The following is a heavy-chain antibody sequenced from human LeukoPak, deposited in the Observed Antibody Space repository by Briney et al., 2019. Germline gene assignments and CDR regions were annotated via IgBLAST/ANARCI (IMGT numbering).Heavy chain of an antibody. CDR3: TTLGNLDV. CDR1: GFTFSNAW. D-gene: IGHD3-16*01. V-gene: IGHV3-15*07. J-gene: IGHJ6*02. Sequence: GGSLRLSCAASGFTFSNAWMNWVRQAPGKGLEWAGRIKSKTDGETTDYAAPVKGRFTISRDDSKNTLWLQMNSLKTEDTAVYYCTTLGNLDVWGQGTTVTVSS. CDR2: IKSKTDGETT.